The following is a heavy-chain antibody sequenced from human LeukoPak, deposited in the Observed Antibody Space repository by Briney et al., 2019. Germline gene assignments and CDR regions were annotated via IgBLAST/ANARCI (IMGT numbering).Heavy chain of an antibody. Sequence: PSETLSLTCTISGGSISSYYWSWIRQPPGKGLEWIGYIFYSGNTNYNPSLKSRVTMSVDTSKNQFSLKVSSVTAADTAVYYCARGGAVWGYYMDVWGKGTTVTISS. J-gene: IGHJ6*03. CDR1: GGSISSYY. V-gene: IGHV4-59*01. CDR3: ARGGAVWGYYMDV. D-gene: IGHD6-19*01. CDR2: IFYSGNT.